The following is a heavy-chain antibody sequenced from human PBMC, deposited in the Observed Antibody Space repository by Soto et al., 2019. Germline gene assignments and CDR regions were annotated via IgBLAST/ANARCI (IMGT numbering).Heavy chain of an antibody. Sequence: GESLKISCKGSGYSFTSYWIGWVRQMPGKGLEWMGIIYPGDSDTRYSPSFQGQVTISADKSISTAYLQWSSLKASDTAMYYCARHPIQLWPDDAFDIWGQRTMVTVSS. D-gene: IGHD5-18*01. CDR3: ARHPIQLWPDDAFDI. CDR2: IYPGDSDT. CDR1: GYSFTSYW. V-gene: IGHV5-51*01. J-gene: IGHJ3*02.